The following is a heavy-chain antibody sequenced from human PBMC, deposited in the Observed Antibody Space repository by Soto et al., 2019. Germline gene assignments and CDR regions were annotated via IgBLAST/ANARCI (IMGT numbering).Heavy chain of an antibody. CDR1: GGSIGSSSYY. V-gene: IGHV4-39*01. D-gene: IGHD6-13*01. CDR2: IYYSGST. J-gene: IGHJ5*02. CDR3: ARHGAAAGTNWFDP. Sequence: SETLSLTCTVSGGSIGSSSYYWGWIRQPPGKGLEWIGSIYYSGSTYYNPSLKSRVTISVDTSKNQFSLKLSSVTAADTAVYYCARHGAAAGTNWFDPWGQGTLVTVSS.